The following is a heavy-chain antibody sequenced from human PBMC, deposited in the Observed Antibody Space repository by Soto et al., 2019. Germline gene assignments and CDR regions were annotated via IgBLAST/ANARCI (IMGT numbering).Heavy chain of an antibody. D-gene: IGHD3-3*01. Sequence: ASVKVSCKASGYAFTGYYMHWVRQAPGQGLEWMGWINPNSGGTNYAQKFQGWVTMTRDTSISTAYMELSRLRSDDTAMYYCARVGSTIFHFDYWGQGTLVTVSS. J-gene: IGHJ4*02. CDR2: INPNSGGT. CDR1: GYAFTGYY. CDR3: ARVGSTIFHFDY. V-gene: IGHV1-2*04.